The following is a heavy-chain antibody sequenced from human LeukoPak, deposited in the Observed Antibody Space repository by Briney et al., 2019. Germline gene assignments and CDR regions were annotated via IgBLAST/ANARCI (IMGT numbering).Heavy chain of an antibody. D-gene: IGHD6-13*01. J-gene: IGHJ6*02. CDR3: AKEGPFSSSWYWAGPNYGMDV. CDR1: GFTFSSYA. Sequence: GGSLRLSCAASGFTFSSYAMSWVRQAPGKGLEWVSAISGSGGSTYYADSVKGRFTISRDNSKNTPYLQMNSLRAEDTAVYYCAKEGPFSSSWYWAGPNYGMDVWGQGTTVTVSS. V-gene: IGHV3-23*01. CDR2: ISGSGGST.